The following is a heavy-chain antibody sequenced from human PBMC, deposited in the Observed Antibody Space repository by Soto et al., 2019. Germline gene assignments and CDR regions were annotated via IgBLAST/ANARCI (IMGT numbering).Heavy chain of an antibody. V-gene: IGHV1-18*04. CDR2: ISAYNGNT. Sequence: RASVKVSCKASGYTFTSYGISWVRQAPGQGLEWMGWISAYNGNTNYAQKLQGRVTMTTDTSTSTAYMELRSLRSDDTAVYYCARDHRAATNFWSGYFGNYYYGMDVWGQGTTVTVSS. J-gene: IGHJ6*02. CDR3: ARDHRAATNFWSGYFGNYYYGMDV. CDR1: GYTFTSYG. D-gene: IGHD3-3*01.